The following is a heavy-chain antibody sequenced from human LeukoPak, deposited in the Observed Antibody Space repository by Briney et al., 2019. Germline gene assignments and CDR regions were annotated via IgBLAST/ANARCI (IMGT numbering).Heavy chain of an antibody. CDR3: AKDTGGFVVTAIRYFQH. CDR1: GFTFSSYA. V-gene: IGHV3-23*01. D-gene: IGHD2-15*01. J-gene: IGHJ1*01. Sequence: GSLRPSCAASGFTFSSYAINWVRQAPGKGPEWVSAISGGGERTSYADSVGGRFTISRDNSRNTLYMQMNRLRAEDTAEYYCAKDTGGFVVTAIRYFQHWGQGTLVTVSS. CDR2: ISGGGERT.